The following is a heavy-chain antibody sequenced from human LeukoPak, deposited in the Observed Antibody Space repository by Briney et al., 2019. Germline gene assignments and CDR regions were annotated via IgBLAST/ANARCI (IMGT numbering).Heavy chain of an antibody. CDR2: ITRSSYI. D-gene: IGHD3-22*01. CDR3: AGYASSGRRDALDI. Sequence: GGSLRLSCAASGFTFSSYSLNWVRQAPGKGLEWVSSITRSSYIYYADSVKGRFTISRDNAKNSLYLQMNSLRAEDTAVYYCAGYASSGRRDALDIWGQGTMVTVSS. V-gene: IGHV3-21*01. J-gene: IGHJ3*02. CDR1: GFTFSSYS.